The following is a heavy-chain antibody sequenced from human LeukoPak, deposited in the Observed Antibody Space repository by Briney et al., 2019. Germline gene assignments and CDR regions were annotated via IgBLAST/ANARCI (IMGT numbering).Heavy chain of an antibody. V-gene: IGHV4-59*01. CDR3: ARGSGWYSPFDY. CDR2: IYYSGST. D-gene: IGHD6-19*01. CDR1: GGSISSYY. J-gene: IGHJ4*02. Sequence: SEALSLTRTVSGGSISSYYWSWIRQPPGKGLEWIGYIYYSGSTNYNPSLKSRVTISVDTSKNLFSLKLSSVTAADTAVYYCARGSGWYSPFDYWGQGTLVTVSS.